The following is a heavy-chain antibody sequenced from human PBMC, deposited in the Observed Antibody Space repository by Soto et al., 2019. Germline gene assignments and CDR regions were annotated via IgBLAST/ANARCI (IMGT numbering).Heavy chain of an antibody. CDR2: IKQDGSEK. V-gene: IGHV3-7*01. D-gene: IGHD3-22*01. Sequence: GGSLRLSCAASGFTFSSYWMSWVRQAPGKGLEWVANIKQDGSEKYYVDSVKGRFTISRDNAKNSLYLQMNSLRAEETAVYYCARDRVECGYPEYFQHWGQGTLVTVYS. CDR1: GFTFSSYW. J-gene: IGHJ1*01. CDR3: ARDRVECGYPEYFQH.